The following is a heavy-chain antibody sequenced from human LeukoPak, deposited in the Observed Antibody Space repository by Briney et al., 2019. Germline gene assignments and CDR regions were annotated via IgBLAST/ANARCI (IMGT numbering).Heavy chain of an antibody. V-gene: IGHV3-9*01. CDR3: AKGRGKTAMATFDY. Sequence: GGSLRLSCAASGFTFDDYATHWVRQAPGKGLEWVSGISLNSGTIVYADSVRGRFTISRDNAKNSLYLQMNSLRAEDTALYYCAKGRGKTAMATFDYWGQGTLVTVSS. D-gene: IGHD5-18*01. CDR2: ISLNSGTI. CDR1: GFTFDDYA. J-gene: IGHJ4*02.